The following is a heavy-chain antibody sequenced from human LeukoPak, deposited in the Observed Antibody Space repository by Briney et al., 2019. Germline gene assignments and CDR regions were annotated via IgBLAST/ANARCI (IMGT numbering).Heavy chain of an antibody. Sequence: SETLSLTCTVSGFSISTYYWSWFRQPAGKGLEWIGRIHSSGNTNYNPSLQSRVSLSIDTSQNQFSLRLTSLTAADTAVYFCARDVGKAYWGQGLLAIVPS. V-gene: IGHV4-4*07. J-gene: IGHJ4*02. CDR1: GFSISTYY. CDR3: ARDVGKAY. D-gene: IGHD4-23*01. CDR2: IHSSGNT.